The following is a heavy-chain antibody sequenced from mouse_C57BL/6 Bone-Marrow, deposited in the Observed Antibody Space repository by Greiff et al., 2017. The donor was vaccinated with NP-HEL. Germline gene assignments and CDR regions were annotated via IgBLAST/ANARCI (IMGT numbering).Heavy chain of an antibody. CDR1: GFTFSSYA. D-gene: IGHD4-1*01. CDR2: ISDGGSYT. CDR3: ARLTGKRYAMDY. Sequence: EVQLVESGGGLVKPGGSLKLSCAASGFTFSSYAMSWVRQTPEKRLEWVATISDGGSYTYYPDNVKGRFTISRDNAKNNLYLQMSHLKSEDTAMYYCARLTGKRYAMDYWGQGTSVTVSS. V-gene: IGHV5-4*01. J-gene: IGHJ4*01.